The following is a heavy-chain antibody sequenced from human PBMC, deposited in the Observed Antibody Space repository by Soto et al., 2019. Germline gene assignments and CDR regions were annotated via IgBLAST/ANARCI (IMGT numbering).Heavy chain of an antibody. CDR1: GFTFSSYA. D-gene: IGHD2-15*01. Sequence: EVQLLESGGGLVQPGGSLRLSCAASGFTFSSYAMSWVRQAPGKGLEWVSAISGSGGSTYYADSVKGRFTISSDNSKNTLYLQMNSLRAEDTAVYYCEKDRYCSGGSCYSEWAFDIWGQGTMVTVSS. CDR2: ISGSGGST. V-gene: IGHV3-23*01. J-gene: IGHJ3*02. CDR3: EKDRYCSGGSCYSEWAFDI.